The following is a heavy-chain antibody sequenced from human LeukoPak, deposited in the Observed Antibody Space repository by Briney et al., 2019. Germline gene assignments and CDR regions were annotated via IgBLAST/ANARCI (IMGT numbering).Heavy chain of an antibody. Sequence: PSETLSLTCAVSGGSIGSGGYSWSWIRQPPGKGLEWVGYIYHSGSTYYNPSLKSRVTISVDRSKNQFSLKLSSVTAADTAVYYCARVYSSSWYLWFDPWGQGTLVTVSS. V-gene: IGHV4-30-2*01. J-gene: IGHJ5*02. D-gene: IGHD6-13*01. CDR1: GGSIGSGGYS. CDR2: IYHSGST. CDR3: ARVYSSSWYLWFDP.